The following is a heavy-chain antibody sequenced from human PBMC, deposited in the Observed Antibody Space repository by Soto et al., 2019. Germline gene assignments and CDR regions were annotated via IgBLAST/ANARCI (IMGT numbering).Heavy chain of an antibody. CDR1: GGSISSADYY. D-gene: IGHD6-19*01. J-gene: IGHJ6*02. CDR3: ARGGDSSGWYVNYYYYYGMDV. Sequence: QVQLLESGPGLVKPSQTLSLTCSVSGGSISSADYYWSWVRQHPGKGLEWVGFIYYSGSTYYNPSLKSRLTISLDTSKNQFSLKLSSVTVADTAVYYCARGGDSSGWYVNYYYYYGMDVWGQGTTVTVSS. CDR2: IYYSGST. V-gene: IGHV4-31*03.